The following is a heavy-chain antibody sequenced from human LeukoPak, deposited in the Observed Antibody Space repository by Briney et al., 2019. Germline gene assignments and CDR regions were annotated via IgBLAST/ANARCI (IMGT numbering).Heavy chain of an antibody. CDR2: VTSKTSGETT. CDR3: TTGEVRGHASDY. D-gene: IGHD3-10*01. Sequence: GGSLRLSCAASGFTFSNAWMSWVRQAPGKGLEWVGRVTSKTSGETTEYAAPVKGRFTVSRDDSQNTLYLQMNSLKTEDTAVYYCTTGEVRGHASDYWGQGTLVTVS. CDR1: GFTFSNAW. V-gene: IGHV3-15*01. J-gene: IGHJ4*02.